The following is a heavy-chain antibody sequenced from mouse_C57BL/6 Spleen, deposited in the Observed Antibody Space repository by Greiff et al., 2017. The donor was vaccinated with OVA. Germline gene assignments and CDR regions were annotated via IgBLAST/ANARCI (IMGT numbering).Heavy chain of an antibody. CDR1: GFTFSSYA. D-gene: IGHD1-1*01. CDR3: ARDPGYGIGFAY. J-gene: IGHJ3*01. CDR2: ISDGGSYT. V-gene: IGHV5-4*01. Sequence: EVKVVESGGGLVKPGGSLKLSCAASGFTFSSYAMSWVRQTPEKRLEWVATISDGGSYTYYPDNVKGRFTISRDNAKNNLYLQMSHLKSEDTAMYYCARDPGYGIGFAYWGQGTLVTVSA.